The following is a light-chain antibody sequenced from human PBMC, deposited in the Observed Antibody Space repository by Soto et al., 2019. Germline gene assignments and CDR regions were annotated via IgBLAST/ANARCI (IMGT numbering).Light chain of an antibody. J-gene: IGLJ2*01. Sequence: QSALTQPPSASGSPGQSVTISCTGTSSDVGGYNYVSWYQQHPGKAPKLMIYEVTKRPSGVPDRFSGSKSGTSASLAISGLRSEDEADYYCGAWDDSLSGPAFGGGTKLTVL. V-gene: IGLV2-8*01. CDR2: EVT. CDR3: GAWDDSLSGPA. CDR1: SSDVGGYNY.